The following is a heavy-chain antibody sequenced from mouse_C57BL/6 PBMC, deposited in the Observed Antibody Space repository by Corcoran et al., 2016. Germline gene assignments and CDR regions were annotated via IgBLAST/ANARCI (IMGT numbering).Heavy chain of an antibody. CDR3: ARRNIYYDYDDFDY. V-gene: IGHV1-26*01. CDR1: GYTFTDYY. CDR2: INPNNGGT. J-gene: IGHJ2*01. Sequence: EVQLQQSGPELVKPGASVKISCKASGYTFTDYYMNWVTQSHGKSLEWIGDINPNNGGTSYNQKFKGKATLTVDKSSSTAYMELRSLTSEDSAVYYCARRNIYYDYDDFDYWGQGTTLTVSS. D-gene: IGHD2-4*01.